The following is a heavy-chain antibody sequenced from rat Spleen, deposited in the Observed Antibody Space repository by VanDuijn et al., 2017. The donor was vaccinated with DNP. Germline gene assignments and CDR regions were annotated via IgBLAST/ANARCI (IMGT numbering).Heavy chain of an antibody. CDR3: ARDHHSSYTHWFAY. Sequence: QVQLKESGPGLVQPSQTLSLTCTVSGFSLTSYNVHWVRQPTGKGLEWMGVVWSDGDTSYNSALRSRLSISRDTSKSQVFLKMNGLQTEDTATYYCARDHHSSYTHWFAYWGQGTLVTVSS. D-gene: IGHD1-2*01. V-gene: IGHV2-32*01. CDR1: GFSLTSYN. CDR2: VWSDGDT. J-gene: IGHJ3*01.